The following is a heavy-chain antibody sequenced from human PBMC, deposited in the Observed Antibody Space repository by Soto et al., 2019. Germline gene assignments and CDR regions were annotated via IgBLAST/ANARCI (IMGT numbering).Heavy chain of an antibody. D-gene: IGHD2-15*01. Sequence: SQTLSLTCVGSGDTVSSNSVAWNWVRQSPSRGLEWLGRTYYRSRWYSDYAVSVRSRIDIDADTSKNQVSLQLNSVTPEDTAVYYCARSEEDSDYYYYGMDVWGQGTTVTVSS. J-gene: IGHJ6*02. CDR3: ARSEEDSDYYYYGMDV. V-gene: IGHV6-1*01. CDR2: TYYRSRWYS. CDR1: GDTVSSNSVA.